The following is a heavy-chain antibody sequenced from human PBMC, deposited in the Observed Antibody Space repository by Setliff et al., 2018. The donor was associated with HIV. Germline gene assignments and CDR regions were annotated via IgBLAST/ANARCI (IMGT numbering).Heavy chain of an antibody. Sequence: PGESLKISCRGSGYSFTNFWIGWVRQKPGKGLEWMGIFYPGDFDIRYSPSFEGQVTMSGDKSISTAYLHWSSLKASDTATYYCARRLGAHYYASGSYYQYWYFDLWGRGTLVTVSS. V-gene: IGHV5-51*01. CDR3: ARRLGAHYYASGSYYQYWYFDL. J-gene: IGHJ2*01. CDR1: GYSFTNFW. CDR2: FYPGDFDI. D-gene: IGHD3-10*01.